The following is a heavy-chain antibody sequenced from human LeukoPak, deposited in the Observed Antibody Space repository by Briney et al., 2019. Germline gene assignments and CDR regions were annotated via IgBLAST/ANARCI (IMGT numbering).Heavy chain of an antibody. J-gene: IGHJ2*01. V-gene: IGHV3-23*01. CDR1: GFTLSNYA. CDR3: AKDVLRLNYGYFDL. D-gene: IGHD2-21*02. CDR2: ISCSSGSI. Sequence: GGSLRLSCAASGFTLSNYAMSWVRQAPGKGPEWVAGISCSSGSIYYSDSVKGRFTISRDNSKNTLYLQMNSLRADDTAVYYCAKDVLRLNYGYFDLWGRGTLVSVSS.